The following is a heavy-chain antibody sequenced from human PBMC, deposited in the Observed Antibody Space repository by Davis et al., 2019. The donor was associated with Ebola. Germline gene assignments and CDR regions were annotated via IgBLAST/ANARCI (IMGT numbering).Heavy chain of an antibody. CDR2: INPNSGDT. V-gene: IGHV1-2*04. CDR1: GNTFTNFH. J-gene: IGHJ6*02. CDR3: ARDNADFGMDV. Sequence: ASVQVSCKASGNTFTNFHIHWVRQAPGHGLEWVGWINPNSGDTNYAQKFRGWVTLTRDTSITTAYMEFSRLKSDDTAVYFCARDNADFGMDVWGQGTTVTVSS. D-gene: IGHD3-16*02.